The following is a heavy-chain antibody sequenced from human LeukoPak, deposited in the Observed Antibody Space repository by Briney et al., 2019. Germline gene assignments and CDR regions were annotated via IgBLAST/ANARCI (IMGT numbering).Heavy chain of an antibody. CDR1: GGTFSSYD. Sequence: SVTVSCTASGGTFSSYDISWVRQAPGQGLEWMGGIMPISGTANYAQKFQGRVTITADKPTNTAYMELSSLRSEDTAVYYCASGRTDIVVVPATLRNYYFDYWGQGTLVTVSS. CDR2: IMPISGTA. CDR3: ASGRTDIVVVPATLRNYYFDY. J-gene: IGHJ4*02. D-gene: IGHD2-2*01. V-gene: IGHV1-69*06.